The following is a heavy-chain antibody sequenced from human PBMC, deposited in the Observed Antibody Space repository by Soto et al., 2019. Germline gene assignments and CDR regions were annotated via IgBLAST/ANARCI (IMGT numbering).Heavy chain of an antibody. J-gene: IGHJ6*02. D-gene: IGHD3-10*01. CDR3: ARDDEYSGNGMDV. V-gene: IGHV3-33*01. Sequence: QVQLVESGGGVVQPGRSLRLSCAASGFTFSNYGIHWVRQAPGKGLEWVAVILNDGSNRYHADSVKDRCTISRDNSKNMLYLQLNSLRAEDTAVYYCARDDEYSGNGMDVWGQGTTVTVS. CDR1: GFTFSNYG. CDR2: ILNDGSNR.